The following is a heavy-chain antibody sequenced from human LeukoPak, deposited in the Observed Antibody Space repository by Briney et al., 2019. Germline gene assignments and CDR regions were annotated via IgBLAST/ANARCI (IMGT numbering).Heavy chain of an antibody. CDR1: GYSFTSYW. CDR2: IYPGDSDT. D-gene: IGHD6-19*01. CDR3: ARGSGAVAGTWCWFDP. V-gene: IGHV5-51*01. J-gene: IGHJ5*02. Sequence: GESLKISCKGSGYSFTSYWIGWVRQMPGKGLEWMGIIYPGDSDTRYSPSFQGQVTISVGKSISTAYLQWSGLKASDTAMYYCARGSGAVAGTWCWFDPWGQGTLVTVSS.